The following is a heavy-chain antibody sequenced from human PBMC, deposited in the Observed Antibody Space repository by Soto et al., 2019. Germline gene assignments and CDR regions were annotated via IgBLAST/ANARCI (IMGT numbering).Heavy chain of an antibody. CDR3: EKGGECTTTSCYNFFDY. J-gene: IGHJ4*02. D-gene: IGHD2-2*02. CDR2: ISGSGAIT. Sequence: EVQLLESGGGLVQPGGSLRLSCAASGFTFSSYAMSWVRQAPGKGLEWVSGISGSGAITYYADSVKGRFTISRDNSTNTLYLQMNSLRAEDSAVYYCEKGGECTTTSCYNFFDYWGQVTLVTVSS. CDR1: GFTFSSYA. V-gene: IGHV3-23*01.